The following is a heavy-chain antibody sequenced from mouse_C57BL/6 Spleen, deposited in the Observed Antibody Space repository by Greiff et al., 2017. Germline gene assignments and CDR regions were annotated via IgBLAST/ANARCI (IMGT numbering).Heavy chain of an antibody. Sequence: QVQLQQPGTELVKPGASVKLSCKASGYTFTSYWMHWVKQRPGQGLEWIGNINPSNGGTNYNEKFKSKATLTVDKSSSTAYMQLSSLTSEDSAVYYCARNDVTYPFYYAMDYWGQGTSVTVSS. CDR3: ARNDVTYPFYYAMDY. D-gene: IGHD2-13*01. CDR1: GYTFTSYW. V-gene: IGHV1-53*01. CDR2: INPSNGGT. J-gene: IGHJ4*01.